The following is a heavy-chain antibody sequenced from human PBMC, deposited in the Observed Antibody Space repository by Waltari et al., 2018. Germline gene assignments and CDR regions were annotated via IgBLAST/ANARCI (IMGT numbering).Heavy chain of an antibody. J-gene: IGHJ4*02. Sequence: QVQLQQWGAGLLKPSETLSLTCAVYGGSFSGCYWGWIRQPPGKGLEWLGEINHSGSTNYNPPLTGGVTRSVYTSRTPFSLRLSSVTAADTAVYYCARGGFSITIFGVVIIPFDYWGQGTLVTVSS. V-gene: IGHV4-34*01. CDR3: ARGGFSITIFGVVIIPFDY. D-gene: IGHD3-3*01. CDR2: INHSGST. CDR1: GGSFSGCY.